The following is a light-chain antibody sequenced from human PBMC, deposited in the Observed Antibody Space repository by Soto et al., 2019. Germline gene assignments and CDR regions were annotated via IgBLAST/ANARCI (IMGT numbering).Light chain of an antibody. CDR3: SSYAGTNTDYV. Sequence: QSALTQPRSVSGSPGQSVTISCTGTSNDVGGYNYVSWYQQHPGKAPKLMIYDVSKRPSGVPDRFSGSKSGNTASLTISGLQAEDEADYYCSSYAGTNTDYVFGTGTKVTVL. CDR1: SNDVGGYNY. V-gene: IGLV2-11*01. CDR2: DVS. J-gene: IGLJ1*01.